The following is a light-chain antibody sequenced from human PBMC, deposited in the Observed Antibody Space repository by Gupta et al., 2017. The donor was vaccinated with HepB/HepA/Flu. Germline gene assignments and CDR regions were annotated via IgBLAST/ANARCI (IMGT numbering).Light chain of an antibody. J-gene: IGKJ1*01. CDR1: QSVSSN. CDR2: DAS. V-gene: IGKV3-15*01. Sequence: IVITQSPATLSVSPGERSTLSCRASQSVSSNLAWFQQKPGQAPRLLINDASTRATGLPARFSGSGSGTEFTLAISSLQSEDFAVYYCQQENNWPWTFGQGTKVEI. CDR3: QQENNWPWT.